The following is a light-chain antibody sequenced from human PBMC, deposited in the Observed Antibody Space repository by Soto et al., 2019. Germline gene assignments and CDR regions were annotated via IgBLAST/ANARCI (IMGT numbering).Light chain of an antibody. CDR3: CSYAGSSTLWV. J-gene: IGLJ3*02. Sequence: QSALTQPAYVSGSPGQSITISCTGTSSDVGSYNLVSWYQQHPGKAPKLMIYEGSKRPSGVSNRFSGSKSGNTASLTISGLQAEDEADYYCCSYAGSSTLWVFGGGTKVTVL. CDR2: EGS. CDR1: SSDVGSYNL. V-gene: IGLV2-23*01.